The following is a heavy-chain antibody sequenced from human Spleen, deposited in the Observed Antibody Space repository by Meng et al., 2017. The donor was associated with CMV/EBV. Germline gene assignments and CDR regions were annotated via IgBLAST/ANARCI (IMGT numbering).Heavy chain of an antibody. D-gene: IGHD5-24*01. CDR3: VRDRRDGYNYSFDF. CDR2: ISSSGTTI. CDR1: GFLFNNYE. Sequence: GGSLRLSCVASGFLFNNYEMNWVRQAPGKGLEWLSYISSSGTTIYYADSVKGRFTISRDNAKNSLYLQINTLRAEDTAVYYCVRDRRDGYNYSFDFWGQGTAVTVSS. J-gene: IGHJ4*03. V-gene: IGHV3-48*03.